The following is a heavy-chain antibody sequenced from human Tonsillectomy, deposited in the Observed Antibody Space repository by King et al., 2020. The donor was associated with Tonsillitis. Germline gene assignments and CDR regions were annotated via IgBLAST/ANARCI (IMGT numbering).Heavy chain of an antibody. Sequence: VQLXESGGGLVKPXGSLRLXXAASGFTLSSYSITWVXXXPXKGXXXXXXXXXXXXYXXXXXXXXXRFXIXXXXARXXLFLXXXSLRVEDTAVYYCARADCSSSSSCAWGQGTLVTVSS. CDR1: GFTLSSYS. J-gene: IGHJ4*02. CDR2: XXXXXXYX. V-gene: IGHV3-21*01. CDR3: ARADCSSSSSCA. D-gene: IGHD2-2*01.